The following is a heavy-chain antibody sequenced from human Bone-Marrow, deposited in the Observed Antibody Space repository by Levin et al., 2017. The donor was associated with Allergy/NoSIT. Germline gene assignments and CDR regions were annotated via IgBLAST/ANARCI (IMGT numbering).Heavy chain of an antibody. D-gene: IGHD2-2*01. CDR1: GGSFSGYY. CDR2: INHSGST. J-gene: IGHJ5*02. Sequence: GSLRLSCAVYGGSFSGYYWSWIRQPPGKGLEWIGEINHSGSTNYNPSLKSRVTISVDTSKNQFSLKLSSVTAADTAVYYCAGWGIVVVPAARVRFDPWGQGTLVTVSS. V-gene: IGHV4-34*01. CDR3: AGWGIVVVPAARVRFDP.